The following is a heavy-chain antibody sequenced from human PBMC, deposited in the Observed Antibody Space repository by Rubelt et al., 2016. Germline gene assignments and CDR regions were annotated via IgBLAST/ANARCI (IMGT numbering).Heavy chain of an antibody. CDR3: ARGWPSRGGVDY. CDR1: GGSISSSSYY. Sequence: QLQLQESGPGLVKPSETLSLTCTVSGGSISSSSYYWSWIRQPPGKGLEWIGEINHSGSTNYNPSLKMPGTISEGTSKNQCCRKLSSGTAADTAVYYCARGWPSRGGVDYWGQGTLVTVSS. CDR2: INHSGST. D-gene: IGHD3-10*01. V-gene: IGHV4-39*01. J-gene: IGHJ4*02.